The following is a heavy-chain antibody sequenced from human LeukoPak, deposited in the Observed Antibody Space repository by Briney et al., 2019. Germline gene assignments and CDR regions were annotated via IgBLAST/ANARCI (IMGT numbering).Heavy chain of an antibody. Sequence: GESLKISCKGSGYSFTSYWISWVRQMPRKGLEWIGRIDPSDSYTNYSPSFQGHVTISADKSISTAYLQWSSLKASDTAMYYCARRDGEQLVLLDYWGQGTLVTVSS. V-gene: IGHV5-10-1*01. CDR3: ARRDGEQLVLLDY. D-gene: IGHD6-6*01. CDR1: GYSFTSYW. CDR2: IDPSDSYT. J-gene: IGHJ4*02.